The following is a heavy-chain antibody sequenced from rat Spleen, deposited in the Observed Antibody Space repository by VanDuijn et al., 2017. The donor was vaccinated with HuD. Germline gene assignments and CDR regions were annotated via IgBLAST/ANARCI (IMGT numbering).Heavy chain of an antibody. CDR2: IGTGGDTT. CDR3: TRVLQWIFDY. V-gene: IGHV5-46*01. J-gene: IGHJ2*01. Sequence: EVQLVESGGGLVQPGRSVKLSCAASGFTFSSFPMAWVRQAPTKGLEWVATIGTGGDTTYYRDSVKGRFTISRDNTKNTLYLQMNSLRSEDTATYYCTRVLQWIFDYWGQGVMVTVSS. D-gene: IGHD1-1*01. CDR1: GFTFSSFP.